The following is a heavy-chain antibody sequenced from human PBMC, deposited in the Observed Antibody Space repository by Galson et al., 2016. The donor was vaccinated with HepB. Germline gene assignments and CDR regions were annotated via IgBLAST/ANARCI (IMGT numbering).Heavy chain of an antibody. D-gene: IGHD5-18*01. V-gene: IGHV4-59*01. J-gene: IGHJ4*02. Sequence: ETMSPPCTVSGSSIYNYYWTWRRQTPGKGLEWIGFTHHSGSTLYNTSLRSRVTTSIDMSRNPLSLRLKSVTAADTAVYYWGRDSYGSTLDYWGRGTLVTVSS. CDR3: GRDSYGSTLDY. CDR1: GSSIYNYY. CDR2: THHSGST.